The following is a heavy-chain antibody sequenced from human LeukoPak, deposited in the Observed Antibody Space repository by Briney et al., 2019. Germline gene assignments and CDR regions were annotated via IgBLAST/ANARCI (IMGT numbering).Heavy chain of an antibody. Sequence: PGGSLRLSCAASGFTFSIYWMSWVRQAPGKGLEWVANIKQDGSEKYYVDSVKGRFTISRDNAKNSLYLQMNSLRAEDTAVYYCARDTGIWFGESYFDYWGQGTLVTVSS. CDR3: ARDTGIWFGESYFDY. CDR2: IKQDGSEK. V-gene: IGHV3-7*01. J-gene: IGHJ4*02. D-gene: IGHD3-10*01. CDR1: GFTFSIYW.